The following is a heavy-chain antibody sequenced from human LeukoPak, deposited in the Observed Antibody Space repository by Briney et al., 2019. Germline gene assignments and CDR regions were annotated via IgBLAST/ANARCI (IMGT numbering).Heavy chain of an antibody. J-gene: IGHJ6*02. Sequence: GRSLRLSCAASGFTFSDYAMHWVRQAPGKGLEWVALISYDSRHKKYADAVKGRFTVSRDNSTLYLQMNSLRTEDTAIYFCASLTAALGSYYGVDVWGQGTTVTVSS. CDR3: ASLTAALGSYYGVDV. CDR2: ISYDSRHK. CDR1: GFTFSDYA. V-gene: IGHV3-30-3*01. D-gene: IGHD2-21*02.